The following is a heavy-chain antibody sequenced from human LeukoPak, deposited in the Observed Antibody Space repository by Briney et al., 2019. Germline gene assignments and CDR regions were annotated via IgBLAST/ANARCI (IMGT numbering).Heavy chain of an antibody. Sequence: PGGSLRLSCAASGFTFSSYGMHWVRQAPGKGLEWVSFIRFDGSNTYHADSVKGRFTISRDNSKNTLYLQMNSLTSEDTAVYYCAKVKTDVLIADSWGQGTLVTVSS. CDR2: IRFDGSNT. CDR3: AKVKTDVLIADS. CDR1: GFTFSSYG. V-gene: IGHV3-30*02. J-gene: IGHJ4*02. D-gene: IGHD2-21*01.